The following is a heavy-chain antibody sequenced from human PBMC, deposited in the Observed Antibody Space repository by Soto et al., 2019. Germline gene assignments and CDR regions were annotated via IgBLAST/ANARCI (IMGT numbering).Heavy chain of an antibody. D-gene: IGHD3-3*01. V-gene: IGHV3-30-3*01. CDR2: ISYDGSNK. CDR3: ARDTRGFSGMDV. J-gene: IGHJ6*02. CDR1: GFTFSSYA. Sequence: GGSLRLSCAASGFTFSSYAMHWVRQAPGKGLEWVAVISYDGSNKYYTDSVKGRFTISRDNSKNTLYLQMNSLRGEDTALYYCARDTRGFSGMDVWGQGTKVTVYS.